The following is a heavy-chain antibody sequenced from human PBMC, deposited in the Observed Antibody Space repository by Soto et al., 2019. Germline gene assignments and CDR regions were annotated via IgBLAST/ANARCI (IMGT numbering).Heavy chain of an antibody. D-gene: IGHD3-9*01. CDR1: GFIFSGSS. CDR2: IRSRTNGFAT. V-gene: IGHV3-73*02. J-gene: IGHJ1*01. Sequence: EVQLVESGGGLVQPGGSLKLSCVASGFIFSGSSVHWVRQASGKGLEWVGRIRSRTNGFATAYTASVKGRFTISRDDAKNTAFLQMNSLNAEDTAVYYCTTLYLDEFQRWGRGTLVTVSS. CDR3: TTLYLDEFQR.